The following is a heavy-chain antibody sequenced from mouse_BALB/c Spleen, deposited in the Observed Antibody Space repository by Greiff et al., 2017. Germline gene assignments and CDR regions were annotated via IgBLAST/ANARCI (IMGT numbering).Heavy chain of an antibody. J-gene: IGHJ2*01. CDR2: ISSGSSTI. CDR3: ARGAYYGSSPYCDY. Sequence: EVQLVESGGGLVQPGGSRKLSCAASGFTFSSFGMHWVRQAPEKGLEWVAYISSGSSTIYYADTVKGRFTISRDNPKNTLFLQMTSLRSEDTAMYYCARGAYYGSSPYCDYWGQGTTLTVSS. V-gene: IGHV5-17*02. CDR1: GFTFSSFG. D-gene: IGHD1-1*01.